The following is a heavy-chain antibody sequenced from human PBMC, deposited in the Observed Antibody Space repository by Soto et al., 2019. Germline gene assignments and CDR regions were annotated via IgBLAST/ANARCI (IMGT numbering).Heavy chain of an antibody. CDR2: INLNDGGT. J-gene: IGHJ5*02. V-gene: IGHV1-2*02. CDR3: VRDAPSHKSMFDL. Sequence: ASVKVSCKTSEYSFGDYYLHWVRQAPEQGLEWMGWINLNDGGTNSPRKFQGRLTMTRDKSITTVYMELSRLRSDDTAVYFCVRDAPSHKSMFDLWGPGTLVTVSS. CDR1: EYSFGDYY.